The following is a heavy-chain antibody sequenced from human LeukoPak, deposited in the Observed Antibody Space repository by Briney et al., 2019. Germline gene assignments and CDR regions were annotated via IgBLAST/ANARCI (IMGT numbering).Heavy chain of an antibody. CDR1: GFTFSDYY. V-gene: IGHV3-11*04. Sequence: GGSLRLSCAASGFTFSDYYMSWIRQAPGKGLEWVSYISSSGSSIYYADSVKGRFTISRDNAKNSLYLQMNSLRAEDTAVYYCARDYDSSGWYPLGYWGQGTLVTVSS. CDR2: ISSSGSSI. J-gene: IGHJ4*02. D-gene: IGHD6-19*01. CDR3: ARDYDSSGWYPLGY.